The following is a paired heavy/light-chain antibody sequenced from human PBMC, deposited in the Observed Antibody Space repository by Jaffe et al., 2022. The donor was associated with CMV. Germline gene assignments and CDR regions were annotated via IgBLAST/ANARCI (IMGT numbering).Light chain of an antibody. J-gene: IGKJ5*01. CDR1: QSLVYSDGNTY. CDR3: MQGTHWPPIT. CDR2: KVS. V-gene: IGKV2-30*01. Sequence: DVVMTQSPLSLPVTLGQPASISCRSSQSLVYSDGNTYLNWFQQRPGQSPRRLIYKVSNRDSGVPDRFSGSGSGTDFTLKISRVEAEDVGVYYCMQGTHWPPITFGQGTRLEIK.
Heavy chain of an antibody. CDR3: AKDDPLDTAMVRSPRSFDY. J-gene: IGHJ4*02. V-gene: IGHV3-23*01. Sequence: EVQLLESGGGLVQPGGSLRLSCAASGFTFSSYAMSWVRQAPGKGLEWVSAISGSGGSTYYADSVKGRFTISRDNSKNTLYLQMNSLRAEDTAVYYCAKDDPLDTAMVRSPRSFDYWGQGTLVTVSS. CDR1: GFTFSSYA. CDR2: ISGSGGST. D-gene: IGHD5-18*01.